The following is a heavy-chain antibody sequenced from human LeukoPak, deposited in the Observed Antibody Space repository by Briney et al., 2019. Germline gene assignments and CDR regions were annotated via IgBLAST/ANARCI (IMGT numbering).Heavy chain of an antibody. Sequence: GGSLRLSCAASGFTFSSYGMHWVRQAPGKGLEWVAFIRYDGSNKYYADSVKGRFTISRDNSKNSLYLQMNSLRAEDTAVYYCASPSSSWQPFSVYWGQGTLVTVSS. D-gene: IGHD6-13*01. CDR3: ASPSSSWQPFSVY. J-gene: IGHJ4*02. CDR1: GFTFSSYG. V-gene: IGHV3-30*02. CDR2: IRYDGSNK.